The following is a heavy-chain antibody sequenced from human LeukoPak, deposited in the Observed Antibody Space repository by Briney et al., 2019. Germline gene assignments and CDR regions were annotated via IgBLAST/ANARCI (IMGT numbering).Heavy chain of an antibody. CDR2: INDSGGST. V-gene: IGHV3-23*01. J-gene: IGHJ6*02. D-gene: IGHD4-17*01. CDR1: GFTFSSYA. CDR3: ARAGDYDLGASMDV. Sequence: HPGGSLRLSCAASGFTFSSYAMSWVRQAPGKGLEWVSAINDSGGSTYYADSVKGRFTISRDNSKNTLYLQMNSLRAEDTAVYYCARAGDYDLGASMDVWGQGTTVTVSS.